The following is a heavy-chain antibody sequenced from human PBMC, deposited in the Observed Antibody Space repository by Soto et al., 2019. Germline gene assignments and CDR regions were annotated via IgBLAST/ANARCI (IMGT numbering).Heavy chain of an antibody. CDR2: IYDSGST. CDR3: ARRALGRSNDY. CDR1: GGSVSSTNYY. V-gene: IGHV4-39*01. Sequence: SETLSLTCTVSGGSVSSTNYYWGWIRQPPGKGLEWIGGIYDSGSTYYNPSLRSRVTISVDTSKNQFSLKLNSVTAADAAVYYCARRALGRSNDYWGRGTLVTVSS. J-gene: IGHJ4*02.